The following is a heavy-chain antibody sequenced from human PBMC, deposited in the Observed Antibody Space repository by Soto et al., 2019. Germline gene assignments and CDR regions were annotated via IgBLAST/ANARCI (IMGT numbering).Heavy chain of an antibody. J-gene: IGHJ4*03. Sequence: GGSLRLSCAASGFTFSSYSMNWVRQAPGKGLEWVSSISSSSSYIYYADSVKGRFTISRDNAKNSLYLQMNSLRAEDTAVYYCARDCYDSSGYLALFDYWGQGTTVTVSS. D-gene: IGHD3-22*01. CDR3: ARDCYDSSGYLALFDY. CDR2: ISSSSSYI. V-gene: IGHV3-21*01. CDR1: GFTFSSYS.